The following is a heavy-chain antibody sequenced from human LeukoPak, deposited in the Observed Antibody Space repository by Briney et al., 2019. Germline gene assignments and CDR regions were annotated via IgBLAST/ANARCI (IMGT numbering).Heavy chain of an antibody. D-gene: IGHD6-19*01. CDR1: GYTFTGYY. V-gene: IGHV1-2*06. CDR2: INPNSGGT. J-gene: IGHJ3*02. Sequence: ASVKVFCKASGYTFTGYYMHWVRQAPGQGLEWMGRINPNSGGTNYAQKFQGRVTMTRDTSISTAYMELSRLRSDDTAVYYCARAWGSGWSAFDIWGQGTMVTVSS. CDR3: ARAWGSGWSAFDI.